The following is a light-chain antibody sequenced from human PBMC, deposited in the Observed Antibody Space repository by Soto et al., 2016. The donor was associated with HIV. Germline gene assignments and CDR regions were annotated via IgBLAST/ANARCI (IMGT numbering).Light chain of an antibody. CDR2: DNN. Sequence: SYELAQSPSVSVAPGNTAKIICGGDNIGSKSVHWYQQNPGQAPVLVVHDNNERPSGIPARFSGTNSGATATLTITRVEAGDEADYYCQVWDSSSDHWVFGEGTKLTVL. CDR1: NIGSKS. J-gene: IGLJ3*02. CDR3: QVWDSSSDHWV. V-gene: IGLV3-21*03.